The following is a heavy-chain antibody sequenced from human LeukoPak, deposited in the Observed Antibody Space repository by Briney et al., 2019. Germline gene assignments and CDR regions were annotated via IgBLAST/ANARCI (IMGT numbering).Heavy chain of an antibody. CDR3: ARDRRPRLVIDY. Sequence: PGGSLRLSCAASGFTFSSYSMNWVRQAPGKGLEWVSSISSSSSYIYYADSVKGRFTISRDNAKNSLYLQMNSLRAEDTAVYYCARDRRPRLVIDYWPQGTLVTVSS. CDR1: GFTFSSYS. CDR2: ISSSSSYI. V-gene: IGHV3-21*01. J-gene: IGHJ4*02. D-gene: IGHD3-9*01.